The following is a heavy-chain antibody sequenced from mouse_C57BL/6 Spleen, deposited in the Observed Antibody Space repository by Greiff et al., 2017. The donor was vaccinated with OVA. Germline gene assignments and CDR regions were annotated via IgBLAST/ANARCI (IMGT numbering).Heavy chain of an antibody. CDR3: ARGGYFSYWYFDV. CDR2: INPSNGGT. D-gene: IGHD2-3*01. CDR1: GYTFTSYW. V-gene: IGHV1-53*01. Sequence: QVQLQQPGTDLVKPGASVKLSCKASGYTFTSYWMHWVKQRPGQGLEWIGNINPSNGGTNYNEKFKSKATLTVDKSSSTAYMQLSSLTSEDSAVYYCARGGYFSYWYFDVWGTGTTVTVSS. J-gene: IGHJ1*03.